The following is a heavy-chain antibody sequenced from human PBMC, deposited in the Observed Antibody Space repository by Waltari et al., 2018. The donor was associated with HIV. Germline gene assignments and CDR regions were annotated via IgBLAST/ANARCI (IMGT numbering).Heavy chain of an antibody. Sequence: QVQLVESGGGVVQPGRSLRLSCAASGFTFSSYAIHWVRQAPGKGREWVAVISYGGSNKSYADSVKGRFTISRDNSKNTVYLQMNSLRAEDTAVYYCARGGYGWLPDGYWGQGTLVTVSS. CDR3: ARGGYGWLPDGY. V-gene: IGHV3-30-3*01. J-gene: IGHJ4*02. CDR1: GFTFSSYA. D-gene: IGHD5-18*01. CDR2: ISYGGSNK.